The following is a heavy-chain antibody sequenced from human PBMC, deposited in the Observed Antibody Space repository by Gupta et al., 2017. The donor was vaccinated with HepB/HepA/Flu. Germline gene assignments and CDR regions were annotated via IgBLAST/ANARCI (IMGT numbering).Heavy chain of an antibody. D-gene: IGHD5-12*01. CDR2: INPKDGGT. CDR1: GYIFTDYY. CDR3: VRGGRYRGLLDACDI. V-gene: IGHV1-2*02. J-gene: IGHJ3*02. Sequence: QMQAVQSGAEVNRPGASVNVSCKTSGYIFTDYYIRWVRQVPGQGLEWMGWINPKDGGTKFPRKFQGRVTMTRDTSINTTYMELTGLTSDDMAVFYCVRGGRYRGLLDACDIWGQGTLVTVSS.